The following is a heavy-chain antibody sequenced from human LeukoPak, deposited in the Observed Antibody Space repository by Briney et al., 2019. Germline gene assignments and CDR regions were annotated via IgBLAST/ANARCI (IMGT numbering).Heavy chain of an antibody. CDR1: GASFSDYY. J-gene: IGHJ5*02. CDR2: IYHTGST. Sequence: SETLSLTCAIYGASFSDYYWSWVGQSPSKGLEWIGEIYHTGSTNYNPSLKSRVTISMDTSKNHFVLNLTSVTAAATAVYYCVRVGRPRRTPFHPWGQGTLVTVSS. CDR3: VRVGRPRRTPFHP. V-gene: IGHV4-34*01. D-gene: IGHD1-26*01.